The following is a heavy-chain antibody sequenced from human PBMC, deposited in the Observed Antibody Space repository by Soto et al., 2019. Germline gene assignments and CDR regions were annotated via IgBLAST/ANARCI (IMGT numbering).Heavy chain of an antibody. D-gene: IGHD6-19*01. CDR1: GYTFIANY. V-gene: IGHV1-2*02. CDR2: INPNSGAT. CDR3: AREGSGWKYFDY. J-gene: IGHJ4*02. Sequence: QVQLVQSGAEVKKPGASVKVSCKGSGYTFIANYIQWVRQAPGQGLEWMGWINPNSGATTYAKKFQGRVTLTRDTSINTGYMELSGLTSEDTAGYFCAREGSGWKYFDYWGQGSLVTVRS.